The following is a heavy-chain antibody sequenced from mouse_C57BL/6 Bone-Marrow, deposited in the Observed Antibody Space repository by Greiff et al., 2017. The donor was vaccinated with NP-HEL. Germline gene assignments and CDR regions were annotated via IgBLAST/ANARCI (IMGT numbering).Heavy chain of an antibody. V-gene: IGHV3-6*01. CDR3: ARGSYYYGSSYYAMDY. CDR2: ISYDGSN. CDR1: GYSITSGYY. Sequence: EVKLQESGPGLVKPSQSLSLTCSVTGYSITSGYYWNWIRQFPGNKLEWMGYISYDGSNNYNPSLKNRISITRDTSKNQFFLKLNSVTTEDTATYYCARGSYYYGSSYYAMDYWGQGTSVTVSS. D-gene: IGHD1-1*01. J-gene: IGHJ4*01.